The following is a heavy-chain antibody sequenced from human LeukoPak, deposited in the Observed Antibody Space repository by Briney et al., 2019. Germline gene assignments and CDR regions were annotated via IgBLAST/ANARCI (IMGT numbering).Heavy chain of an antibody. CDR2: IKQDGSEK. Sequence: GGSLRLSCAASGFTFSSYWMSWVRQAPGKGLEWVANIKQDGSEKYYVDSVKGRFTISRDNAKNSLYLQMNSLRAEDTAVYYCASQTKMTTTRGFFGVAFDIWGQGTMVTVSS. CDR1: GFTFSSYW. D-gene: IGHD3-10*01. J-gene: IGHJ3*02. V-gene: IGHV3-7*01. CDR3: ASQTKMTTTRGFFGVAFDI.